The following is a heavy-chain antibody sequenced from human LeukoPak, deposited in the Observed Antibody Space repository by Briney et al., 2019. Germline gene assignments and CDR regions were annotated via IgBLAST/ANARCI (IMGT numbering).Heavy chain of an antibody. J-gene: IGHJ5*02. V-gene: IGHV4-34*01. CDR2: INHSGST. CDR3: ARRALARPLGSFDP. CDR1: GGSFRAYY. Sequence: PSETLSLTCAVHGGSFRAYYWSWIRQPPGKGLEWIGEINHSGSTNYNPSLKSRVTISVDTSKNQFSLKLSSVTAADTAVCYCARRALARPLGSFDPWGQGTLVTVSS. D-gene: IGHD6-6*01.